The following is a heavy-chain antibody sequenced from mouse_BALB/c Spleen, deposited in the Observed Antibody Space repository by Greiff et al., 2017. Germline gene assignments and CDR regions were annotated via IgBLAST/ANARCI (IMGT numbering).Heavy chain of an antibody. V-gene: IGHV5-17*02. Sequence: EVKLVESGGGLVQPGGSRKLSCAASGFTFSSFGMHWVRQAPEKGLEWVAYISSGSSTIYYADTVKGRFTISRDNPKNTLFLQMTSLRSEDTAMYYCAREGRYDGGPYYYAMDYWGQGTSVTVSS. D-gene: IGHD2-14*01. J-gene: IGHJ4*01. CDR3: AREGRYDGGPYYYAMDY. CDR1: GFTFSSFG. CDR2: ISSGSSTI.